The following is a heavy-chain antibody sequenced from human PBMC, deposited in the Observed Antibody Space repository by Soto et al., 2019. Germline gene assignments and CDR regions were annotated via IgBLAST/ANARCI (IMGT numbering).Heavy chain of an antibody. Sequence: QVQLVQSGAEVKKPGSSVKVSCKASGGTFSSYAISWVRQAPGQGLEWMGGIIPIFGTANYAQKFQGRVRITADESTSRAYMELSSMRSEDTAVYYCARGGPDTGAFDIWGQGTMVTVSS. CDR3: ARGGPDTGAFDI. V-gene: IGHV1-69*01. CDR1: GGTFSSYA. D-gene: IGHD2-8*02. CDR2: IIPIFGTA. J-gene: IGHJ3*02.